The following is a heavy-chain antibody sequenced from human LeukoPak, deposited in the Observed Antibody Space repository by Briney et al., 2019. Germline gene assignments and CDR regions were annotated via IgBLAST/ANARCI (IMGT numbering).Heavy chain of an antibody. J-gene: IGHJ5*02. V-gene: IGHV3-64D*06. CDR1: GFTFSSYA. Sequence: GGSLRLSCSASGFTFSSYAMHWVRQAPGKGLEYVSVISSDGGSTYYADSVKGRFTISRDNSKNTLYLQMSSLRADDTAVYYCVRATPAAWGQGTLVTVSS. CDR3: VRATPAA. CDR2: ISSDGGST.